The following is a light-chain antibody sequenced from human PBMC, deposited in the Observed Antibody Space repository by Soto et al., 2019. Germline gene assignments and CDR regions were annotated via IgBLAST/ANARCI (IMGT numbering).Light chain of an antibody. CDR3: QHYNSYSEA. Sequence: DIQLTQSPSFLSASVGDRVTITCRASQGISSYLAWYQQQPGKAPKLLIYAASTLQSGVPSRFSGSGSGTEFTLTISSLQPDDFATYYCQHYNSYSEAFGQGTKVDI. J-gene: IGKJ1*01. V-gene: IGKV1-9*01. CDR2: AAS. CDR1: QGISSY.